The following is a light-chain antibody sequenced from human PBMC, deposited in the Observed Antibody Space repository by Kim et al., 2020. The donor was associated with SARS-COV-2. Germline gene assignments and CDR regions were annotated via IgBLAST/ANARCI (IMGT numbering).Light chain of an antibody. CDR3: QAWDSSTGLWV. CDR1: KLGDKY. J-gene: IGLJ3*02. V-gene: IGLV3-1*01. CDR2: QDS. Sequence: PGQTASITCSGDKLGDKYACWYQQKPGQSPVLVIYQDSKRPSGIPERFSGSNSGNTATLTISGTQAMDEADYYCQAWDSSTGLWVFGGGTQLTVL.